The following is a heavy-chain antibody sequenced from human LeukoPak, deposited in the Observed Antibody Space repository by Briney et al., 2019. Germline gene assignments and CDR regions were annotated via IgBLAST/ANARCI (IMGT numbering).Heavy chain of an antibody. CDR1: GGSISSGDYY. V-gene: IGHV4-30-4*01. Sequence: SQTLSLTCTVSGGSISSGDYYWSWIRQPPGKGLEWIGYIYYSGRTYYNPSLKSRVTISVDTSKTQFSLKLSSVTAADAAVYYCARDSRGYGALDYWGQGALVTVSS. D-gene: IGHD3-22*01. J-gene: IGHJ4*02. CDR2: IYYSGRT. CDR3: ARDSRGYGALDY.